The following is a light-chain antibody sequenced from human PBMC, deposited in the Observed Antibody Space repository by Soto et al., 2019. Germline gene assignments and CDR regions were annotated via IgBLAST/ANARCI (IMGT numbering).Light chain of an antibody. CDR1: QSISDT. Sequence: EFMLTQSPCTLSLSPGGRATLTCRASQSISDTLAWYQQKPGQAPRLLIHGASTRATGIPARFSGSGSGTDFTLTISSLEPEDVAVYYCQQYGSSLITFGQGTRLEIK. J-gene: IGKJ5*01. CDR2: GAS. V-gene: IGKV3-20*01. CDR3: QQYGSSLIT.